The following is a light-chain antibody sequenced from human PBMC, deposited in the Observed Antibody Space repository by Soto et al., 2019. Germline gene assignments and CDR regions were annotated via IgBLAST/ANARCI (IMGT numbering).Light chain of an antibody. Sequence: ETVMTQSPANLSVSPGERVTLSCRASQSVGNNLAWYQQKPGQAPRLLIYDASTRATGIPVRFSGSGSGTELTLTRSSLQSEDFAVYSCHQYNDWPPWTFGQGTKVEIK. CDR2: DAS. V-gene: IGKV3-15*01. CDR3: HQYNDWPPWT. CDR1: QSVGNN. J-gene: IGKJ1*01.